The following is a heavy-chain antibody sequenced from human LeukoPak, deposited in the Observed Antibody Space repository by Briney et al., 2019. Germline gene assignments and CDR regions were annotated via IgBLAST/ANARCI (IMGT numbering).Heavy chain of an antibody. CDR2: IIPIFGTA. V-gene: IGHV1-69*13. CDR3: ARDQDSSSWRPWPYYYYGMDV. Sequence: ASVKVSCKASGYTFTSYYMHWVRQAPGQGLEWMGGIIPIFGTANYAQKFQGRVTITADESTSTAYMELSSLRSEDTAVYYCARDQDSSSWRPWPYYYYGMDVWGQGTTVTVSS. J-gene: IGHJ6*02. D-gene: IGHD6-13*01. CDR1: GYTFTSYY.